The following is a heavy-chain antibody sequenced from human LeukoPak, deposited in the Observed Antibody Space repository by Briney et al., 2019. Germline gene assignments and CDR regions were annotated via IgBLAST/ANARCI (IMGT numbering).Heavy chain of an antibody. V-gene: IGHV3-74*01. CDR1: GFTFSSYP. J-gene: IGHJ5*02. CDR3: ASFPGLIPS. CDR2: INSDGSNT. Sequence: GGSLRLSCSASGFTFSSYPMHWVRQAPGKGLVWVSHINSDGSNTDYADSVKGRFTISRDNAKNTLYLQMNSLRAEDTAVYYCASFPGLIPSWGQGTLVTVSS. D-gene: IGHD2-2*02.